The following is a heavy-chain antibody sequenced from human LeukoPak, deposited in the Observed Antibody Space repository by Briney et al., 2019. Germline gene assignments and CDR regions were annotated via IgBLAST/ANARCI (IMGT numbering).Heavy chain of an antibody. CDR2: IYYSGST. Sequence: SETLSLTCAVYGGSFSGYYWSWIRQPPGKGLEWIGSIYYSGSTYYNPSLKSRVTISVDTSKNQFSLKLSSVTAADTAVYYCARLLNSGYDHRTFDYWGQGTLVTVSS. J-gene: IGHJ4*02. CDR3: ARLLNSGYDHRTFDY. CDR1: GGSFSGYY. V-gene: IGHV4-34*01. D-gene: IGHD5-12*01.